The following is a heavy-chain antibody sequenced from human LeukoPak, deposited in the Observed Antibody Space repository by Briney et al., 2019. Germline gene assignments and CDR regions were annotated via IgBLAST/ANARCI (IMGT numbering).Heavy chain of an antibody. CDR3: ARGGKATVVTM. D-gene: IGHD4-23*01. Sequence: SETLSLTCTVSGGSINSCYWSWIRQPAGKGLEWIGRIYSSGSTNYNPSLKSRVSMSVNTSKNQFSLKLTSVTAADTAVYYCARGGKATVVTMWGQGILVTVSS. J-gene: IGHJ4*02. CDR1: GGSINSCY. V-gene: IGHV4-4*07. CDR2: IYSSGST.